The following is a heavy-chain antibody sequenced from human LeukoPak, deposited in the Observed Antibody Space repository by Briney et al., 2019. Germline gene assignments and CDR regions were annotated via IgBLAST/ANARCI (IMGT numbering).Heavy chain of an antibody. V-gene: IGHV3-48*03. CDR3: AREGHSSGYCGAFDI. Sequence: GGSLRLSCAASGFTFSSYETNWVRQAPGKGLEWISYISASGTLTHYADSVEGRFTISRDNSKNTLYLQMDSLKDEDMAMYYCAREGHSSGYCGAFDIWGPGTMVTVSS. J-gene: IGHJ3*02. CDR1: GFTFSSYE. D-gene: IGHD3-22*01. CDR2: ISASGTLT.